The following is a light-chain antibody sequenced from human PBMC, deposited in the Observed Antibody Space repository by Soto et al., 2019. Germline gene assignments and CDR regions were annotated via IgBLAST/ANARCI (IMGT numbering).Light chain of an antibody. CDR2: TAS. Sequence: DIQMSQSPSSLSASIGDRVTITCRASQNIYNYLNWYQQKPGKAPKLLIFTASSLRSGVPSRFSGSGSGTDFTLTISPLQPEDFATYYCQQSFSPLPISFGQGTRLEMK. V-gene: IGKV1-39*01. CDR3: QQSFSPLPIS. J-gene: IGKJ5*01. CDR1: QNIYNY.